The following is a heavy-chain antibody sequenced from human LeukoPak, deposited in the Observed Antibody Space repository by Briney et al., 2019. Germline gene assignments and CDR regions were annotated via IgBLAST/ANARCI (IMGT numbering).Heavy chain of an antibody. CDR3: ARALGSGYYLDAFDI. D-gene: IGHD3-22*01. Sequence: SETLSLTCTVSGGSISSGSYYWSWIRQPAGKGLEWIGRIYTSGNTNYNPSLKSRVTISVDTSKNQFSLKLNSVTAADTAVYYCARALGSGYYLDAFDIWGQGTMATVSS. V-gene: IGHV4-61*02. CDR2: IYTSGNT. J-gene: IGHJ3*02. CDR1: GGSISSGSYY.